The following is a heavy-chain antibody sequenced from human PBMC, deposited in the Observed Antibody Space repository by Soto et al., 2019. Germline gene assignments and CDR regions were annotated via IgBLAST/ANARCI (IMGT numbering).Heavy chain of an antibody. D-gene: IGHD2-8*02. CDR2: INHTGST. CDR3: ARDKITGLFDY. J-gene: IGHJ4*02. CDR1: GDSISSSDYY. Sequence: SETLSLTCIVSGDSISSSDYYWSWIRQHPGKGLERIGEINHTGSTNYNPSLKSRVTISVDTSKNQFSLKLTSVTAADTAVYYCARDKITGLFDYWGQGTLVTVSS. V-gene: IGHV4-39*07.